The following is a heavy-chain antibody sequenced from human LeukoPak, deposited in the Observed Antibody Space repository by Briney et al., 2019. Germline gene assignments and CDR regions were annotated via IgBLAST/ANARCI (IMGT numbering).Heavy chain of an antibody. D-gene: IGHD4-11*01. CDR3: AKDLLPTTVTLYYYYGMDV. Sequence: GGSLRLSCAASGFTLSAYYMAWLRQAPGKGLEWLSVIHNDGGYAAYADSVKGRFTISRDNSKNSLYLQMNSLRTEDTALYYCAKDLLPTTVTLYYYYGMDVWGQGTTVTVSS. CDR1: GFTLSAYY. V-gene: IGHV3-11*05. J-gene: IGHJ6*02. CDR2: IHNDGGYA.